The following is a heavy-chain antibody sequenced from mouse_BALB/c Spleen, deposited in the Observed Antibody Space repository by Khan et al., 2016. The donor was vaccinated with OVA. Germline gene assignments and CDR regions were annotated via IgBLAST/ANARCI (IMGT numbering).Heavy chain of an antibody. J-gene: IGHJ4*01. CDR1: GHTFTKFG. D-gene: IGHD2-10*01. CDR3: ARPPYFSYVLDN. CDR2: INTYTGEP. V-gene: IGHV9-3-1*01. Sequence: QIQLVQSGPEVKKPGETVKISCKASGHTFTKFGMNWVKQAPGKGLKWMGWINTYTGEPTYADDFNGRFAFSLATSASTAYLQINNLKNEDTAKYFCARPPYFSYVLDNWGQGTSVTVSS.